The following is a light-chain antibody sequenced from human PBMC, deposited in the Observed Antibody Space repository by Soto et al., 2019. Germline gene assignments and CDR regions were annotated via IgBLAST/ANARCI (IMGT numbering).Light chain of an antibody. Sequence: QSVLTQPPSVSGAPGQRVTISCTGSSSNIGAGYDVHWYQHLPGTAPQHLIYANNNRPPGVPDRFSASKSGTSASLAITGLQAEDEADYYCQAYDSSLSAVVFGGGTKLTVL. CDR1: SSNIGAGYD. J-gene: IGLJ2*01. CDR3: QAYDSSLSAVV. CDR2: ANN. V-gene: IGLV1-40*01.